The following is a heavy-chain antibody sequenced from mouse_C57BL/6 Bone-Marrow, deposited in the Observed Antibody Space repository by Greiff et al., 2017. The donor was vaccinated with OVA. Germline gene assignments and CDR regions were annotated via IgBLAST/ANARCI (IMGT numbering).Heavy chain of an antibody. D-gene: IGHD1-1*01. CDR3: ARGGKYYGSSYEFDY. V-gene: IGHV3-1*01. J-gene: IGHJ2*01. Sequence: EVQLQESGPGMVKPSQSLSLTCTVTGYSITSGYDWHWIRHFPGNKLEWMGYISYSGSTNYNPSLKSRISITHDTSKNHFFLKLNSVTTEDTATYYCARGGKYYGSSYEFDYWGQGTTLTVSS. CDR2: ISYSGST. CDR1: GYSITSGYD.